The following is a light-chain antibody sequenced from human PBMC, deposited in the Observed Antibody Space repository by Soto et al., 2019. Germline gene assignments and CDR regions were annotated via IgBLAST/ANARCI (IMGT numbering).Light chain of an antibody. CDR1: SGSIASNY. Sequence: VLTQPHSVSESPGKTVTISCTRSSGSIASNYVQWYQQRPGSAPTTVIYEDNQRPSGVPDRFSGSIDSSSNSASLTISGLKTEDEADYYCQSYDSSNHVVFGGGTKLTVL. V-gene: IGLV6-57*04. CDR3: QSYDSSNHVV. CDR2: EDN. J-gene: IGLJ2*01.